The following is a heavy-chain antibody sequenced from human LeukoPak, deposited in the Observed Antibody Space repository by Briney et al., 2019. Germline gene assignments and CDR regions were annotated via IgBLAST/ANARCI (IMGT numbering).Heavy chain of an antibody. Sequence: SETLSLTCAVSGYSISSGYYWGWIRHTPGKGLEWIGSIYHNGNTYYNPSLKSRVTISVDTSKNQFSLKLSSVTAADTAVSYCAREYSSSSRAFDIWGQGTMVTVSS. V-gene: IGHV4-38-2*02. CDR3: AREYSSSSRAFDI. CDR1: GYSISSGYY. J-gene: IGHJ3*02. CDR2: IYHNGNT. D-gene: IGHD6-6*01.